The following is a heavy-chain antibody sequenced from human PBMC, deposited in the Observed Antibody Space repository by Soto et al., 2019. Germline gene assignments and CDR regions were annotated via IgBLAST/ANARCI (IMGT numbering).Heavy chain of an antibody. Sequence: SETLSLTCTVFGGSISSSSYYWGWIRQPPGKGLEWIGGIYYSGSTYYNPSLKSRVTISVDTSKNQFSLKLSSVTAADTAVYYCAASYDSSGYYLSVFGYWGQGTLVTVSS. CDR2: IYYSGST. D-gene: IGHD3-22*01. CDR1: GGSISSSSYY. CDR3: AASYDSSGYYLSVFGY. V-gene: IGHV4-39*01. J-gene: IGHJ4*02.